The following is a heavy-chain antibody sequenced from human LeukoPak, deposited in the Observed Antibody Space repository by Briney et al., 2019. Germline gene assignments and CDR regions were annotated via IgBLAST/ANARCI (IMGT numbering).Heavy chain of an antibody. J-gene: IGHJ4*02. CDR1: GFNFSSYG. D-gene: IGHD3-22*01. Sequence: GGSLRLSCAASGFNFSSYGMHWVRQAPGKGLEWVALISYDGSNKYYADSVKGRFTISRDNSKNTLYLQMNSLRAEDTAVYYCAKDLYHYDSSGYPGDYWGQGTLVTVSS. CDR3: AKDLYHYDSSGYPGDY. V-gene: IGHV3-30*18. CDR2: ISYDGSNK.